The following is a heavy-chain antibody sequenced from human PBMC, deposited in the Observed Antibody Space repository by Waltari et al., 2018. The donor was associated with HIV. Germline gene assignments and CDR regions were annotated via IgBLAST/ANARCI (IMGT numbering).Heavy chain of an antibody. CDR3: AKATERWLQPKFFDF. V-gene: IGHV3-9*01. J-gene: IGHJ4*02. D-gene: IGHD5-18*01. CDR1: GSTFGAFG. Sequence: DVQMVASGRDFVQSGRSLRLSCAVSGSTFGAFGMHWVRQVPGKGLEWVSGIDWNSRNIEYADSVKGRFIISRDNAKRSLYLDMTSLKSEDTAFYFCAKATERWLQPKFFDFWGQGTLVTVSS. CDR2: IDWNSRNI.